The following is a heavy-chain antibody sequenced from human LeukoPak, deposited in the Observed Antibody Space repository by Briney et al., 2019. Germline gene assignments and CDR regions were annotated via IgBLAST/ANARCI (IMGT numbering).Heavy chain of an antibody. CDR1: VGSISSYY. CDR2: INYSGST. D-gene: IGHD2-2*01. J-gene: IGHJ4*02. Sequence: SETLSLTCTVSVGSISSYYWSWIRQPPGKGLEWIGHINYSGSTKYSPSLRSRVTLSVDTSKNQFSLKVSSVTAADTAVYYCARYFCTSGTCYHFDYWGQGTLVTVSS. V-gene: IGHV4-59*01. CDR3: ARYFCTSGTCYHFDY.